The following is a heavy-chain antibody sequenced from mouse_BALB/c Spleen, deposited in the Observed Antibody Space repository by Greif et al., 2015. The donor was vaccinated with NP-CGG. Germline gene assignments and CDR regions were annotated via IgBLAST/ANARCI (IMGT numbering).Heavy chain of an antibody. V-gene: IGHV7-3*02. J-gene: IGHJ4*01. D-gene: IGHD2-4*01. CDR1: GFTFTDYY. Sequence: EVKLQESGGGLVQPGGSLRLSCATSGFTFTDYYMSWVRQPPGKALEWLGFIRNKANDYTTEYSASVKGRFTISRDNSQSILYLQMNTLRAEDSATYYCARPYFDYEGFYAMDYWGQGTSVTVSS. CDR2: IRNKANDYTT. CDR3: ARPYFDYEGFYAMDY.